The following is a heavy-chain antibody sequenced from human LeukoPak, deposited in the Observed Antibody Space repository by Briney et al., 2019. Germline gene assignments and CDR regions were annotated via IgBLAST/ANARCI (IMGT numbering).Heavy chain of an antibody. CDR3: AKGHDIVVVPAATRGVYYFDY. J-gene: IGHJ4*02. CDR1: GFTFSSYA. Sequence: GGSLRLSCAASGFTFSSYAMSWVRQAPGKGLEWVSGISGSGGSTYYADSVKGRFTISRDSSKNTLYLQMNSLRAEDTAVYYCAKGHDIVVVPAATRGVYYFDYWGQGTLVTVSS. V-gene: IGHV3-23*01. CDR2: ISGSGGST. D-gene: IGHD2-2*01.